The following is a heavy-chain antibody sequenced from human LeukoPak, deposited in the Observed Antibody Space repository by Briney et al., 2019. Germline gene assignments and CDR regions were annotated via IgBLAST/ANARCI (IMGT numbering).Heavy chain of an antibody. CDR1: GFTVSTNF. D-gene: IGHD2-8*02. Sequence: GGSLRLSCAASGFTVSTNFMNWVRQAPGRGLEWVSIMYSGGSTYYADSVKGRFTISRDDSKNTVCLQMNSPRPDDPAMYYCARGYCTGTNCLVDYWGQRTLVTVSS. J-gene: IGHJ4*02. V-gene: IGHV3-53*01. CDR3: ARGYCTGTNCLVDY. CDR2: MYSGGST.